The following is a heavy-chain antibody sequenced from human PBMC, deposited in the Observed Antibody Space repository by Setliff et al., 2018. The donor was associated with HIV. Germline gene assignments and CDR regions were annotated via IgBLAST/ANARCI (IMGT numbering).Heavy chain of an antibody. D-gene: IGHD5-12*01. J-gene: IGHJ4*02. Sequence: GESLKISCAAAGFTFSDYYMSWIRQAPGKGLELVSYITGSSRYTNYSYPVKGRVTISRDNAKNSLYRQMNSLRAEDTAVYYCARAMIGYSGYDAFDYWGQGTLVTVSS. V-gene: IGHV3-11*05. CDR1: GFTFSDYY. CDR2: ITGSSRYT. CDR3: ARAMIGYSGYDAFDY.